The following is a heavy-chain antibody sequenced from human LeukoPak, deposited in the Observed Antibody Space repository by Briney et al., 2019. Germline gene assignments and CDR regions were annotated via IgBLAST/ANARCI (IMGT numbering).Heavy chain of an antibody. CDR2: INWNGGST. CDR1: GFTFDDYG. V-gene: IGHV3-20*04. D-gene: IGHD1-7*01. CDR3: AKDSGMDNWNYVDAFDI. Sequence: GGSLRLSCAASGFTFDDYGMSWVRHAPGNGLEWVSGINWNGGSTGYADSVTGRFTTSRDNSKHTPSLQMNSLRAEGTALYYRAKDSGMDNWNYVDAFDIWGQGIMVTVSS. J-gene: IGHJ3*02.